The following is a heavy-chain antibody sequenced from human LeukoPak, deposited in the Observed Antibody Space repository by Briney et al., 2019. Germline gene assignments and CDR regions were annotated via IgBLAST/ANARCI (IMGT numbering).Heavy chain of an antibody. CDR2: MNPNSGNT. CDR3: ARDYSGYAP. V-gene: IGHV1-8*02. CDR1: GGTFSSNA. D-gene: IGHD5-12*01. J-gene: IGHJ5*02. Sequence: ASVKVSCKASGGTFSSNAINWVRQATGQGLEWMGWMNPNSGNTGYAQKFQGRVTMTRNTSISTAYMELSSLRSEDTAVYYCARDYSGYAPWGQGTLVTVSS.